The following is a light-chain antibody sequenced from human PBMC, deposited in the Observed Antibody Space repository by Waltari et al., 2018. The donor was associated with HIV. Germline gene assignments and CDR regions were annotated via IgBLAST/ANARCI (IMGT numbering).Light chain of an antibody. CDR2: DDS. J-gene: IGLJ2*01. Sequence: SYVLTQPPPAFVAPGQPAHFTCPEGHIGGPIVPWFQQKPGQAPVLVVFDDSDRPSGIPERFSGSKSGNTATLTISRVEAEDEADYYCQVWHSGSDGHVVFGGGTKLTVL. V-gene: IGLV3-21*02. CDR3: QVWHSGSDGHVV. CDR1: HIGGPI.